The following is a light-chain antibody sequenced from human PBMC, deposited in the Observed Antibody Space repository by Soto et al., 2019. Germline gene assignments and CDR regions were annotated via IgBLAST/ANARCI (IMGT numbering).Light chain of an antibody. CDR3: QSYDSSLSGYG. CDR2: GDT. V-gene: IGLV1-40*01. J-gene: IGLJ1*01. CDR1: SSNIGAGYD. Sequence: QSVLTQPPSVSGAPGQRVTISCTGSSSNIGAGYDVNWYQQLPGTPPKLLIYGDTNRHSGVPDRFSASKSGTSASLAISGLQAEDEADYYCQSYDSSLSGYGFGTGTKVTVL.